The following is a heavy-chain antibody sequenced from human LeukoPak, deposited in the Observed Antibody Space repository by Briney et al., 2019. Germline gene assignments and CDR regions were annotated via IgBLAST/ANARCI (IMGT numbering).Heavy chain of an antibody. Sequence: PVKVSCKASGGTFSSYAISWVRQAPGQGLEWMGGIIPIFGTANYAQKFQGRVTITADKSTSTAYMELSSLRSEDTAVYYCATHYDILTGRFDYWGQGTLVTVSS. CDR3: ATHYDILTGRFDY. J-gene: IGHJ4*02. CDR1: GGTFSSYA. D-gene: IGHD3-9*01. V-gene: IGHV1-69*06. CDR2: IIPIFGTA.